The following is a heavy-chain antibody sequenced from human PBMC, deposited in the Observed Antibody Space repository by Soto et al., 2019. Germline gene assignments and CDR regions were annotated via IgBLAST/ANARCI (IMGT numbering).Heavy chain of an antibody. J-gene: IGHJ5*02. V-gene: IGHV4-34*01. Sequence: ESLSLTCAVYGRSFSGYYWSWIRQPPGKGLEWIGEINHSGSTIYNPSLKSRHPIPVHTSKNQLSLKLNSVTAPHTAVYHCERSRVVVAANQGGKWFDPWGQGTLVNVSS. CDR2: INHSGST. CDR3: ERSRVVVAANQGGKWFDP. CDR1: GRSFSGYY. D-gene: IGHD2-15*01.